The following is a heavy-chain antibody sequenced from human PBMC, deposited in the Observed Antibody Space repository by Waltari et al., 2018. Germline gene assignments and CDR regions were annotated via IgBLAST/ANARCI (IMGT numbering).Heavy chain of an antibody. CDR2: IYHSGST. D-gene: IGHD4-17*01. Sequence: QVQLQESGPGLVKPSETLSLACTVSGYSISSGYYWGWIRQPPGKGLEWIGSIYHSGSTYYNPSLKSRVTISVDTSKNQFSLKLSSVTAADTAVYYCASGTVTTSFDYWGQGTLVTVSS. CDR3: ASGTVTTSFDY. V-gene: IGHV4-38-2*02. CDR1: GYSISSGYY. J-gene: IGHJ4*02.